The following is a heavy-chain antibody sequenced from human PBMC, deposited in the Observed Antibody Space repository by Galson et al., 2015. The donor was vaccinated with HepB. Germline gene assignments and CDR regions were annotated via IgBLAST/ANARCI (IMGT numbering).Heavy chain of an antibody. V-gene: IGHV3-23*01. D-gene: IGHD2-15*01. J-gene: IGHJ5*02. CDR2: ISGSGGST. CDR3: AKGQSIVVVVAASEGWFDP. CDR1: GFTFSSYA. Sequence: SLRLSCAASGFTFSSYAMSWVRQAPGKGLEWVSAISGSGGSTYYADSVKGRFTISRDNSKNTLYLQMNSLRAEDTAVYYCAKGQSIVVVVAASEGWFDPWGQGTLVTVSS.